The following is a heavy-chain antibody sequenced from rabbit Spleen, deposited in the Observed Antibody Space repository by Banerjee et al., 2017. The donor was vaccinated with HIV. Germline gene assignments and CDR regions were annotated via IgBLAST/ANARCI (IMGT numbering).Heavy chain of an antibody. V-gene: IGHV1S45*01. CDR3: ARGSATMTMVITGFYLNL. J-gene: IGHJ4*01. CDR2: IYTGSSGST. D-gene: IGHD2-1*01. Sequence: QEQLVESGGDLVKPGTSLTLTCTASGFSFSSSYYICWVRQAPGKGLECIACIYTGSSGSTFYASWAKGRFTISKPSSTTVTLQMTSLTAADTATYFCARGSATMTMVITGFYLNLWGPGTLVTVS. CDR1: GFSFSSSYY.